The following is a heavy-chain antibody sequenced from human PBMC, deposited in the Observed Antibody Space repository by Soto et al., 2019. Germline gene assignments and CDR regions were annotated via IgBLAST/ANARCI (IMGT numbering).Heavy chain of an antibody. CDR2: IYPGDSDT. V-gene: IGHV5-51*01. CDR1: GYSFTTYW. D-gene: IGHD2-2*02. CDR3: ARLSGCSSTSCYTHMDV. Sequence: GESLKISCKGSGYSFTTYWIVWVRQKPGKGLEWMGIIYPGDSDTRYSPSFQGQVTFSADNSIATAYLQWSSLKASDTAMYYCARLSGCSSTSCYTHMDVWGQGTTVTVSS. J-gene: IGHJ6*02.